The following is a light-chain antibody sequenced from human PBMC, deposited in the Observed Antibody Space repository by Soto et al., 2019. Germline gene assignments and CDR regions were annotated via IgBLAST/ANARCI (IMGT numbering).Light chain of an antibody. CDR1: STDVGAYNH. CDR3: ISYTSNSTYV. J-gene: IGLJ1*01. V-gene: IGLV2-14*03. Sequence: QSVLTQPASVSGSPGQSTAISCSGTSTDVGAYNHVSWYQHHPGKAPKLIIYGVTNRPSGVSNRFSGSKSGNTASLTISGLQAEDEADYHCISYTSNSTYVFGTGTKLTVL. CDR2: GVT.